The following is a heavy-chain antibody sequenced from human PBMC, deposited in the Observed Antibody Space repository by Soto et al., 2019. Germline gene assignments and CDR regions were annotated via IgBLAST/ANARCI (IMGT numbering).Heavy chain of an antibody. CDR1: GGSISSSSYY. Sequence: SETLSLTCTVSGGSISSSSYYWGWIRQPPGKGLEWIGSIYYSGSTYYNPSLKSRVTISVDTSKNQFSLKLSSVTAADTAVYYCARLSSSWPYYYYGMGVWGQGTTVTVSS. V-gene: IGHV4-39*01. CDR3: ARLSSSWPYYYYGMGV. J-gene: IGHJ6*02. D-gene: IGHD6-13*01. CDR2: IYYSGST.